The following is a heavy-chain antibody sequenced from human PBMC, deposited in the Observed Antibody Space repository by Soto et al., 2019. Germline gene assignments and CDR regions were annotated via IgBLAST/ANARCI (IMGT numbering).Heavy chain of an antibody. CDR3: ARDQTGTTMPFDY. Sequence: GGSLRLSCAASGFTFSSYSMNWVRQAPGKGLEWVSYISSSSSTIYYADSVKGRFTISRDNAKNSLYLQMNSLRAEDTAVYYCARDQTGTTMPFDYWGQGTLVTVSS. CDR1: GFTFSSYS. J-gene: IGHJ4*02. CDR2: ISSSSSTI. V-gene: IGHV3-48*01. D-gene: IGHD1-7*01.